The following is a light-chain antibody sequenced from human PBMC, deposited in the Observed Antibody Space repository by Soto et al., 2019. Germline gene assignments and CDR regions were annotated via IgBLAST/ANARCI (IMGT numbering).Light chain of an antibody. CDR2: AAS. CDR1: QSISSY. V-gene: IGKV1-39*01. CDR3: QQCYSTPYT. J-gene: IGKJ2*01. Sequence: DIQMTQSPSSLSASVGDRVTITCRASQSISSYLTWYQQNPGKAPKLLIYAASSLQSGVPSRFSGSGSGTDFTLTISSLQPEDFATYYCQQCYSTPYTFGQGTKLEI.